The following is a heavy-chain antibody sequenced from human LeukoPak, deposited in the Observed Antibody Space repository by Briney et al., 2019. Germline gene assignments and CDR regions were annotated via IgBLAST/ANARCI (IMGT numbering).Heavy chain of an antibody. CDR2: ISAYNGNT. CDR1: GYTFTSYG. CDR3: ARFFGSTSWKAPIYYYYYMDV. Sequence: ASVKVSCKASGYTFTSYGISWVRQAPGQGLEWMGWISAYNGNTNYAQKLQGRVTMTTDTSTSTAYMELRSLRSDDTAVYYCARFFGSTSWKAPIYYYYYMDVWGKGTTVTVSS. J-gene: IGHJ6*03. V-gene: IGHV1-18*01. D-gene: IGHD2-2*01.